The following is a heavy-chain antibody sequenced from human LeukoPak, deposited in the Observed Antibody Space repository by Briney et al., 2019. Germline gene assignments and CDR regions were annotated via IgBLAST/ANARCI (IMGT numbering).Heavy chain of an antibody. CDR2: IWYDESKK. CDR1: GFTFSSYG. D-gene: IGHD3-22*01. V-gene: IGHV3-33*01. Sequence: PGGSLRLSCAASGFTFSSYGMHWVRQAPGKGLEWVAVIWYDESKKYHADSVKGRFTISRDVSKNTLYLQMNSLRAEDTAVYYCARDSDSSGYCDYWGQGTLVTVSS. J-gene: IGHJ4*02. CDR3: ARDSDSSGYCDY.